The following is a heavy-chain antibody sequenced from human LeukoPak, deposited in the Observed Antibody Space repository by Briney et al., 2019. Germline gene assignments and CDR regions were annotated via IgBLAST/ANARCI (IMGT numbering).Heavy chain of an antibody. Sequence: GGSLRLSCAASGFTFSTYEMNWVRQAPGKGLEWVSYISSSGSTIYYADSVKGRFTISRDNAKKSLYLQMNSLRAEDTAVYYCAELGITMIGGVWGKGTTVTISS. CDR1: GFTFSTYE. D-gene: IGHD3-10*02. V-gene: IGHV3-48*03. CDR2: ISSSGSTI. J-gene: IGHJ6*04. CDR3: AELGITMIGGV.